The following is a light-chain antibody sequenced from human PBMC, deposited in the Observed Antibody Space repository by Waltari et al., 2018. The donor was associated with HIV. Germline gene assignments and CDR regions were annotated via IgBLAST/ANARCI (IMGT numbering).Light chain of an antibody. Sequence: QSVLMQPPPVSGAPGPRVTIPCTGRSSKIAAGYYVHRYQQLPGTAPQLLFYRNSNRPSGVPHRFSGSKSGTSASLAITGLQAEDEADYYCQSYDSSLSGWVFGGGTKLTVL. CDR3: QSYDSSLSGWV. CDR1: SSKIAAGYY. V-gene: IGLV1-40*01. J-gene: IGLJ3*02. CDR2: RNS.